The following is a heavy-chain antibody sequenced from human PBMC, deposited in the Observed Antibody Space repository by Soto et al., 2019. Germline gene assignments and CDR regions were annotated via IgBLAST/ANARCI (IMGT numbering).Heavy chain of an antibody. CDR3: ARYLAHGYTESV. CDR1: GGSVGSGEYY. D-gene: IGHD5-18*01. V-gene: IGHV4-30-4*01. Sequence: QVQLQESGPGLVKPSQTLSLACTVSGGSVGSGEYYYSWIRQPPGTGLEWIGYIYDSGITNYTPSLKGGVTRSLYRSNNQVSQKPSSVTAADTAVYFCARYLAHGYTESVWGQGTMGSVSS. J-gene: IGHJ3*01. CDR2: IYDSGIT.